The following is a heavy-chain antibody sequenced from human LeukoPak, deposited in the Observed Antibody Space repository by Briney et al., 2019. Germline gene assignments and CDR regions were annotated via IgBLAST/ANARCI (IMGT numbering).Heavy chain of an antibody. CDR2: ISAYNGNT. Sequence: GASVKVSCKASGYTFTSYGISWVRQAPGQGLEWMGWISAYNGNTNYAQKLQGRVTITRNTSISTAYMELSSLRSEDTAVYYCARRLGYCSGGSCYSRVWFDPWGQGTLVTVSS. CDR3: ARRLGYCSGGSCYSRVWFDP. D-gene: IGHD2-15*01. J-gene: IGHJ5*02. CDR1: GYTFTSYG. V-gene: IGHV1-18*01.